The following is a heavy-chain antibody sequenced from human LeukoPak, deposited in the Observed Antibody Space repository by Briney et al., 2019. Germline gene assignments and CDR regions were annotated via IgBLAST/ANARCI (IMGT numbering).Heavy chain of an antibody. V-gene: IGHV3-9*01. CDR2: ISWNSGSI. D-gene: IGHD6-13*01. Sequence: GGSLRLSCAASGFTFDDYAMHWVGHAPGKGLEWVSGISWNSGSIGYADSVKGRFTISRDNAKNSLYLQMNSLRAEDTALYYCAKDIAAAGTGDFDYWGQGTLVTVSS. J-gene: IGHJ4*02. CDR1: GFTFDDYA. CDR3: AKDIAAAGTGDFDY.